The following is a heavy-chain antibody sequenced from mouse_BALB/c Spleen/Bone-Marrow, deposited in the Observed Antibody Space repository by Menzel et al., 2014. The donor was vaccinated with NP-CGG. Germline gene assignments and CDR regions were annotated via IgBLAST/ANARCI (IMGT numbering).Heavy chain of an antibody. CDR3: ARERYDGQMDY. J-gene: IGHJ4*01. D-gene: IGHD2-12*01. CDR1: GFTFXSYA. V-gene: IGHV5-9-4*01. CDR2: ISSGGSYT. Sequence: EVQVVESGGGLVKPGGSLKLSCAASGFTFXSYAMSWVRQSPEKRLEWVAEISSGGSYTYYPDTVTGRFTFSRDNAKNTLYLEMSSLRSEDTAMYYCARERYDGQMDYWGQGTSVTVSS.